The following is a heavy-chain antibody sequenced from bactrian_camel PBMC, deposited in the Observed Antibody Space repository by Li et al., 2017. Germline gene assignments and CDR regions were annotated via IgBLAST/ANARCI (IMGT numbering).Heavy chain of an antibody. CDR3: AKGTQDQPLGNS. CDR1: GLTFVNYP. V-gene: IGHV3S60*01. D-gene: IGHD5*01. CDR2: ISRGGTNS. J-gene: IGHJ4*01. Sequence: QLVESGGGSVQAGGSLRLSCATSGLTFVNYPMAWFRQAPGKEREGVACISRGGTNSVCGGSVKGRFTISRDNAKNTVYLQLDSLKTEDMAMYYCAKGTQDQPLGNSWGQGTQVTVS.